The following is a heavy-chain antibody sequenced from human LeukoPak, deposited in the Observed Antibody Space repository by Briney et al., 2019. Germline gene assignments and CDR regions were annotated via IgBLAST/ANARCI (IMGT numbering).Heavy chain of an antibody. D-gene: IGHD1-26*01. Sequence: PGGSLRLSCAASGFTFSNYAMTWVRQAPGKGLEWVSAIGGSGANTYYAESVKGRFTISRDSFKNTLYLQMNSLRAEDTAVYYCAKGAGATYYYYMDVWGKGTTVTVSS. CDR3: AKGAGATYYYYMDV. J-gene: IGHJ6*03. CDR2: IGGSGANT. V-gene: IGHV3-23*01. CDR1: GFTFSNYA.